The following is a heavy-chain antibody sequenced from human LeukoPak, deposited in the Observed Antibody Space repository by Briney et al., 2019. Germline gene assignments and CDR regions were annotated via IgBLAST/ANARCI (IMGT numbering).Heavy chain of an antibody. D-gene: IGHD2/OR15-2a*01. CDR2: IYHSGST. CDR1: GYSISSGYY. CDR3: ARPFYSSGAFDI. V-gene: IGHV4-38-2*01. J-gene: IGHJ3*02. Sequence: PSETLSLXCAVSGYSISSGYYWGWIRQPPGKGLEWIGSIYHSGSTYYNPSLKSRVTISVDTSKNQFSLKLSSVTAADTAVYYCARPFYSSGAFDIWGQGTMVTVSS.